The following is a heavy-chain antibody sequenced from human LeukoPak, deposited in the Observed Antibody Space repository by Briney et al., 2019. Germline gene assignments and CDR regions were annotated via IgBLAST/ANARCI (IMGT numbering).Heavy chain of an antibody. CDR1: GFTFSSYP. CDR3: AKLWTGSYPRYFDY. CDR2: ITGSGATT. V-gene: IGHV3-23*01. Sequence: GGSLRLSCAASGFTFSSYPMSWVRQAPGKGLEWVSAITGSGATTFYADSVKGRFTISRDNSRNTLYLQMNSLRAEDTAIYYCAKLWTGSYPRYFDYWGQGTPVTVSS. J-gene: IGHJ4*02. D-gene: IGHD3-10*01.